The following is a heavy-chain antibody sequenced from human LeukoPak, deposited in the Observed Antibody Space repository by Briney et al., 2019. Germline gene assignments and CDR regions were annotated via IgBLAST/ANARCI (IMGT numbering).Heavy chain of an antibody. CDR1: VVSMNGYY. V-gene: IGHV4-34*01. Sequence: PSETLSLTCSVSVVSMNGYYWSWIRQPPGKGLEWIGEINHSGSTNYNPSLKSRVTISVDTSKNQFSLKLSSVTAADTAVYYCARRNFDWLLHRGEYFQHWGQGTLVTVSS. CDR2: INHSGST. J-gene: IGHJ1*01. CDR3: ARRNFDWLLHRGEYFQH. D-gene: IGHD3-9*01.